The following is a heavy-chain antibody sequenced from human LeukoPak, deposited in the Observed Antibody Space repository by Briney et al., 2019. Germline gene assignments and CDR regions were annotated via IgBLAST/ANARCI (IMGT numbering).Heavy chain of an antibody. CDR2: IWFDGSNQ. J-gene: IGHJ4*02. D-gene: IGHD1-1*01. Sequence: PGGSLRLSCAASGFTFSTYGMQWVRQAPGKGLEWVALIWFDGSNQYYADSVKGRFTISRDNSKNTEYLQMTTLRAEGTAVYYCARVELEPGDCWGQGTLVTVSS. V-gene: IGHV3-33*01. CDR3: ARVELEPGDC. CDR1: GFTFSTYG.